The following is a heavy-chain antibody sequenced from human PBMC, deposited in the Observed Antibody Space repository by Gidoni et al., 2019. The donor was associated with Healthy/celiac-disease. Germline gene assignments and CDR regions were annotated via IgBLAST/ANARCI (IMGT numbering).Heavy chain of an antibody. D-gene: IGHD3-10*01. CDR3: AHIPPVRGEWFGELLYFDY. V-gene: IGHV2-5*02. CDR2: IYWDVDK. Sequence: QITLKESGPTLVKPTQTLTLTCTFSGFSLSTSGVDVSWIRTPPGKALEWLALIYWDVDKRYSPSLKSRLTITKDTSKNQVVLTMTNMDPVYTATYFCAHIPPVRGEWFGELLYFDYWGQGTLVTVSS. CDR1: GFSLSTSGVD. J-gene: IGHJ4*02.